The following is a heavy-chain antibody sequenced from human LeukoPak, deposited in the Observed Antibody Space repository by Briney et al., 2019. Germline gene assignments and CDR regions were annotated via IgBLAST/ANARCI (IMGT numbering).Heavy chain of an antibody. V-gene: IGHV3-7*03. CDR1: GFTFSRYW. CDR3: VRYCSTATCYVHFDY. D-gene: IGHD2-2*01. J-gene: IGHJ4*02. Sequence: SGGSLRLSCAASGFTFSRYWMSWVRQAPGKGLEWVANINQDGSEKYYVDSVKGRFTISRDNAKNSLYLQMNSLRAEDTAVYYCVRYCSTATCYVHFDYRGQGALVTVSS. CDR2: INQDGSEK.